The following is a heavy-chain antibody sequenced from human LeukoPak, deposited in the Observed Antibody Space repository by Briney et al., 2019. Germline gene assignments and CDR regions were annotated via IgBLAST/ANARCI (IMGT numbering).Heavy chain of an antibody. J-gene: IGHJ4*02. CDR2: ISSSGSTI. Sequence: GGSLRLSCAASGFTFSSYEMNWVRQAPGKGLEWVSYISSSGSTIYYADSVKGRFTISRDNAKNSLYVQMNSLRAEDTALYYCARGGYSGSYFAYWGQGTLVTVSS. V-gene: IGHV3-48*03. CDR1: GFTFSSYE. CDR3: ARGGYSGSYFAY. D-gene: IGHD1-26*01.